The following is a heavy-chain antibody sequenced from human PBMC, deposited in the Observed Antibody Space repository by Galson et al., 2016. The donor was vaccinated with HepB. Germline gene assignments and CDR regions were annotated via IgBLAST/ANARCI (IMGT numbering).Heavy chain of an antibody. CDR2: ISDDVTNK. Sequence: SLRLSCAASGFTFSSYAMYWVRQAPGKGLEWVAVISDDVTNKYYADSVKGRFAISRDNAKNTLYLQINSLRDEDTAMYYCVRDATGTEDNWLDPWGHGTLVTVSS. CDR1: GFTFSSYA. CDR3: VRDATGTEDNWLDP. V-gene: IGHV3-30*09. D-gene: IGHD1-7*01. J-gene: IGHJ5*02.